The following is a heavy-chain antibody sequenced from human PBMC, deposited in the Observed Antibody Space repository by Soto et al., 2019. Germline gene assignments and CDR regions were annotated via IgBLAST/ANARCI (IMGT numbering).Heavy chain of an antibody. J-gene: IGHJ4*02. D-gene: IGHD4-17*01. Sequence: EVQLVESGGGLLKPGGSLRLSCAASGFTFSSYSMNWVRQAPVKGLEWVSAMSTTSSFIYSADSVKGRFTISRDNAKNSLYLQMNSLRAEDTALYYCAIEGSLYVDSVSTGFDYWGQGTLGTVSS. CDR3: AIEGSLYVDSVSTGFDY. CDR2: MSTTSSFI. V-gene: IGHV3-21*02. CDR1: GFTFSSYS.